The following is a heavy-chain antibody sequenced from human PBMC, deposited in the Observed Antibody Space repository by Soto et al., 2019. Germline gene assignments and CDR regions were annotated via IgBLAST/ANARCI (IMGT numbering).Heavy chain of an antibody. CDR3: ARGCSGYFVLNEF. J-gene: IGHJ4*02. CDR1: GGIFSSYA. CDR2: IIPIFGTA. Sequence: QEQLVQSGAEVKKPGSSVKVSCKASGGIFSSYAISWVRQAPGPGLEWMGGIIPIFGTANYAQKFQGRVTITADESTNTAYMDMSSLNSDDTAIYYCARGCSGYFVLNEFWGQGTLVTVSS. V-gene: IGHV1-69*01. D-gene: IGHD3-22*01.